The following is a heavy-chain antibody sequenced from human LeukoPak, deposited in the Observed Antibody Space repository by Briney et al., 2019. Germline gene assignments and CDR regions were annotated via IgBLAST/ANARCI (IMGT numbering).Heavy chain of an antibody. V-gene: IGHV3-21*01. Sequence: PGGSLRLSCAASGFTFSSYSMNWVRQAPGKGLEWVSPISSSSSYIYYADSVKGRFTISRDNAKNSLYLQMNSLRAEDTAVYYCAREVEWELLGDAFDIWGQGTMVTVSS. D-gene: IGHD1-26*01. J-gene: IGHJ3*02. CDR3: AREVEWELLGDAFDI. CDR1: GFTFSSYS. CDR2: ISSSSSYI.